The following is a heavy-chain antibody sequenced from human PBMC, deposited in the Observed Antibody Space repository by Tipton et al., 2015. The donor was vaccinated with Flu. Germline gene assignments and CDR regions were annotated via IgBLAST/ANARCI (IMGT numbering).Heavy chain of an antibody. Sequence: SLRLSCAASGVTFSNFAMHWVRQAPGKGLEWVAVIWNDGIDKYYADSVKGRFTISRDNSKNTLYLQMNSLRPEDTAVYYCAKVAGYCSGGTCYSDAYNYYYHGMDVWGQGTAVTVSS. CDR2: IWNDGIDK. V-gene: IGHV3-30*18. J-gene: IGHJ6*02. D-gene: IGHD2-15*01. CDR3: AKVAGYCSGGTCYSDAYNYYYHGMDV. CDR1: GVTFSNFA.